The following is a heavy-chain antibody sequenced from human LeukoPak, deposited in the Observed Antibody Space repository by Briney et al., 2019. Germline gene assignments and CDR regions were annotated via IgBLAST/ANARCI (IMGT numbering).Heavy chain of an antibody. D-gene: IGHD6-13*01. Sequence: SETLSLTCTVSGGSISSSSYYWSWIRQHPGKGLEWIGYIYYSGSTHYNPSLKSRVTISVDTSKNQFSLKLSSVTAADTAVYYCARDGIGSSSRRGYWGQGTLVTVSS. CDR1: GGSISSSSYY. J-gene: IGHJ4*02. V-gene: IGHV4-31*03. CDR2: IYYSGST. CDR3: ARDGIGSSSRRGY.